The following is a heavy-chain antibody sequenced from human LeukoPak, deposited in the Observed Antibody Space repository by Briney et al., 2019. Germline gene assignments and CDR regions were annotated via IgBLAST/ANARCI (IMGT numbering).Heavy chain of an antibody. CDR3: AKGYGSGSYYYGY. CDR1: GFTFSSYA. D-gene: IGHD3-10*01. J-gene: IGHJ4*02. V-gene: IGHV3-23*01. Sequence: GGSLRLSCAASGFTFSSYAMSWVRQAPGKGLEWVSAISGSGGSTYYADFVKGRFTISRDNSKNTLYLQMNGLRAEDTAVYYCAKGYGSGSYYYGYWGQGTLVTVSS. CDR2: ISGSGGST.